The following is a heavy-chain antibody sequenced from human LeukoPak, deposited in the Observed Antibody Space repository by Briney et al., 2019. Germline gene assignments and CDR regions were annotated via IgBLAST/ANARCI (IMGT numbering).Heavy chain of an antibody. CDR3: ARADGSGIENDAFDI. Sequence: AGGSLRLSCAASGFTFSSYGVHWVRQAPGKGLEWVAFIRYDGSNKYYADSVKGRFTISRDNAKNSLYLQMNSLRAEDTAVYYCARADGSGIENDAFDIWGQGTMVTVSS. V-gene: IGHV3-30*02. D-gene: IGHD3-22*01. CDR2: IRYDGSNK. J-gene: IGHJ3*02. CDR1: GFTFSSYG.